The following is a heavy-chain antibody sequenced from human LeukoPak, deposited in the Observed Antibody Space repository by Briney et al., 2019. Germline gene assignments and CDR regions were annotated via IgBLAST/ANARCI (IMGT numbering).Heavy chain of an antibody. J-gene: IGHJ4*02. D-gene: IGHD3-22*01. CDR2: IIPIFGTA. V-gene: IGHV1-69*05. CDR1: GGTFSSYA. Sequence: SVKVSCKASGGTFSSYAISWVRQAPGQGLEWMGRIIPIFGTANYAQKFQGRVTITTDESTSTAYMELSSLRSEDTAVYYCARSYYYDSSSYWRFDYWGQGTLVTVSS. CDR3: ARSYYYDSSSYWRFDY.